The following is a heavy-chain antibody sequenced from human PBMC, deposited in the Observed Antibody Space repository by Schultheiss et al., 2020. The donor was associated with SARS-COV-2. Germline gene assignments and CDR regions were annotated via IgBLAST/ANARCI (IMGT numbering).Heavy chain of an antibody. CDR2: IIPIFGTA. Sequence: SVKVSCKASGGTFSSYAISWVRQAPGQGLEWMGGIIPIFGTANYAQKFQGRVAITADESTNTVYMELSSLRSEDTAVYYCARDISRLDTQWFDPWGQGTLVTVSS. CDR3: ARDISRLDTQWFDP. J-gene: IGHJ5*02. V-gene: IGHV1-69*13. CDR1: GGTFSSYA.